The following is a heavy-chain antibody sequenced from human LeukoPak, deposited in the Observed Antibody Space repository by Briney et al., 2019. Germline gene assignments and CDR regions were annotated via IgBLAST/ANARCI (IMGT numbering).Heavy chain of an antibody. CDR3: AREYIVVVPAAIPHYYYYGMDV. Sequence: TGGSLRLSCVASGFTLSNYWMSWVRQAPGKGLEWVAVISYDGSNKYYADSVKGRFTISRDNSKNTLYLQMNSLRAEDTAVYYCAREYIVVVPAAIPHYYYYGMDVWGQGTTVTVSS. V-gene: IGHV3-30-3*01. CDR2: ISYDGSNK. CDR1: GFTLSNYW. J-gene: IGHJ6*02. D-gene: IGHD2-2*02.